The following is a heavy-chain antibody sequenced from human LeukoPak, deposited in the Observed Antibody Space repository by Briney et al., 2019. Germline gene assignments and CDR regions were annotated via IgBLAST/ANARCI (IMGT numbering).Heavy chain of an antibody. CDR1: GGSISSYF. V-gene: IGHV4-59*08. CDR3: ARPSTYYYDSSGHGAFDI. CDR2: ISYSGST. Sequence: SETLSLTCTVSGGSISSYFWSWIRQPPGKGLEWIGYISYSGSTNYNPSLKSRVTISVDTSKNQFSLKLSSVTAADTAVYYCARPSTYYYDSSGHGAFDIWGQGTMVTVSS. D-gene: IGHD3-22*01. J-gene: IGHJ3*02.